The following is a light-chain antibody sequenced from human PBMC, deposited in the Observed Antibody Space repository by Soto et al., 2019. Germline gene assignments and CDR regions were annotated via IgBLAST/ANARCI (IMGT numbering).Light chain of an antibody. V-gene: IGKV3-11*01. J-gene: IGKJ5*01. CDR1: QGVSSY. Sequence: EIVLTQSPATLSLSPGERSTLSCRASQGVSSYLAWYQQKPGQAPRLLIYDASNRATGIPSRFSGSGSGTDFTLTITRLEPEDFAVYYCQQRNNWPTVTFGQGTRLEIK. CDR2: DAS. CDR3: QQRNNWPTVT.